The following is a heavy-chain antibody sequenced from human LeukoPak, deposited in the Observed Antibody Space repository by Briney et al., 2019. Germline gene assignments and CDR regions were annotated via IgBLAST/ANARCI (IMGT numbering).Heavy chain of an antibody. CDR3: ARGIFGSGSYYFDY. D-gene: IGHD6-19*01. CDR1: GFTFSSYS. CDR2: VSSSSTYM. J-gene: IGHJ4*02. Sequence: PGGSLRLSCAASGFTFSSYSINWVRQAPGKGLEWVSSVSSSSTYMYYADSVKGRFTISRDNAKNSLYLQMNSLRAEDTSVYYCARGIFGSGSYYFDYWGQGTLVTVSS. V-gene: IGHV3-21*01.